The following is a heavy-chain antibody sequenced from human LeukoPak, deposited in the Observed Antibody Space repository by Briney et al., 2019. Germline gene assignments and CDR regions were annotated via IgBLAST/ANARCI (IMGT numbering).Heavy chain of an antibody. CDR1: GFTFSSYA. J-gene: IGHJ4*02. D-gene: IGHD2-15*01. V-gene: IGHV3-30-3*01. CDR2: IPYDGSNK. CDR3: ARVVVAATLYYFDY. Sequence: GRSLRLSCAASGFTFSSYAMHWIRQAPGKGLEWVAVIPYDGSNKYYADSVKGRFTISRDNSKNTLYLQMNSLRAEDTAVYYCARVVVAATLYYFDYWGQGTLVTVSS.